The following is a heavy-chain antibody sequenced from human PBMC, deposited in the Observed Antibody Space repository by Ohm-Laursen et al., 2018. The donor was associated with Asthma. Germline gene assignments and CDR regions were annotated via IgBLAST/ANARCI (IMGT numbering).Heavy chain of an antibody. Sequence: SLRLSCAAPGFTFSSYWMHWVRQAPGKGLVWVSRINSDGSSTSYADSVKGRFTISRDNAKNTLYLQMNSLRAEDTAVYYCSRGRELRLPFDYWGQGTLVTVSS. J-gene: IGHJ4*02. CDR2: INSDGSST. D-gene: IGHD1-26*01. V-gene: IGHV3-74*01. CDR3: SRGRELRLPFDY. CDR1: GFTFSSYW.